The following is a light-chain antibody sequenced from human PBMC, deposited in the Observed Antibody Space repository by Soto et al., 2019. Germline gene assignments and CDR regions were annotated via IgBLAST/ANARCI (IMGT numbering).Light chain of an antibody. CDR3: TQGTHWPRT. J-gene: IGKJ1*01. V-gene: IGKV2-30*01. Sequence: VVLTQSPLSLPVNFGQPASISCRSSKSLVYSDGNTHLSWFHQRPGQSPRRLIYRVSSRDSGVPDRFSGSGSGTDFTLEISRVEVEDVGIYFCTQGTHWPRTFGQGTKVEVK. CDR1: KSLVYSDGNTH. CDR2: RVS.